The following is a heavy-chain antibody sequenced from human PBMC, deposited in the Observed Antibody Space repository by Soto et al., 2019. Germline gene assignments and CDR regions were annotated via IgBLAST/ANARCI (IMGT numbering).Heavy chain of an antibody. CDR1: GGSISSYY. Sequence: QVQLQESGPGLVKPSETLSLTCTVSGGSISSYYWSWIRQPAGKGLEWIGRIYTSGSTNYNPSLKSRVTMSVDTSKNQFSLKLSSVTAADTAVYYCARGMRVDTAMVPKPFDYWGQGTLVTVSS. V-gene: IGHV4-4*07. J-gene: IGHJ4*02. CDR3: ARGMRVDTAMVPKPFDY. D-gene: IGHD5-18*01. CDR2: IYTSGST.